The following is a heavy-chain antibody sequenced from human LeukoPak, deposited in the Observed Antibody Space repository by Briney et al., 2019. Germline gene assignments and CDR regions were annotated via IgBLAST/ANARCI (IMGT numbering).Heavy chain of an antibody. V-gene: IGHV4-39*01. CDR3: ARHLGIAPDPLSY. CDR1: GGSISSSSYY. Sequence: PSETLSLTCTVSGGSISSSSYYWGWIRQPPGTGLEWIGSIYYSGSTYYNPSLKSRVTITVDTSKNQFSLKLSSVTAADTAVYYCARHLGIAPDPLSYWGQGTLVTVSS. D-gene: IGHD6-13*01. CDR2: IYYSGST. J-gene: IGHJ4*02.